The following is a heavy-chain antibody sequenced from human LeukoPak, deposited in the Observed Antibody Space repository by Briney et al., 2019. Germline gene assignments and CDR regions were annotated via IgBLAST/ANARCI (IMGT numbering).Heavy chain of an antibody. CDR2: ISYGGSNK. CDR1: GFTFSSYA. D-gene: IGHD4-23*01. J-gene: IGHJ4*02. Sequence: GGSLRLSCAASGFTFSSYAMHWVRQAPGKGLEWVAVISYGGSNKYYADSVKGRFTISRDNSKNTLYLQMNSLRAEDTAVYYCARDYATVVTPGLDYWGQGTLVTVSS. V-gene: IGHV3-30*04. CDR3: ARDYATVVTPGLDY.